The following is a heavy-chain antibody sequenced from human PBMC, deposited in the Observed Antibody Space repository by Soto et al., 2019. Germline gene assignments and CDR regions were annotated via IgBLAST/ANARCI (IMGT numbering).Heavy chain of an antibody. D-gene: IGHD1-7*01. CDR1: GYTFTSYG. V-gene: IGHV1-18*01. J-gene: IGHJ5*02. CDR2: ISAYNGNT. Sequence: ASVKVSCKASGYTFTSYGISWVRQAPGQGLEWMGWISAYNGNTNYAQKLQGRVTMTTDTSTSTAYMELRSLRSDDTAVYYCASFPELPYRDNWFDPRGQGTLVTVSS. CDR3: ASFPELPYRDNWFDP.